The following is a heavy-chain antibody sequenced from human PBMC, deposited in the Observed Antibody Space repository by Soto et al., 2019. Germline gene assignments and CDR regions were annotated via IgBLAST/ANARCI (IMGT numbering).Heavy chain of an antibody. V-gene: IGHV4-38-2*01. CDR3: AREARTLEWYVDV. CDR2: IYRSGST. Sequence: PSETLSLTCAVSGYSLNNDYYWGWIRQPPGRGLEYIGSIYRSGSTYYSPSLKSRITISLDTSKNQFSLKLTSVTAADTAVYYCAREARTLEWYVDVWGRGTLVTVSS. D-gene: IGHD6-6*01. CDR1: GYSLNNDYY. J-gene: IGHJ2*01.